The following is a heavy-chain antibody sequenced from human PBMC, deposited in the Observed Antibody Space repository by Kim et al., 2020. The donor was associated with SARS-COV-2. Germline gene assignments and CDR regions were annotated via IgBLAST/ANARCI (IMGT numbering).Heavy chain of an antibody. CDR1: GFTFSSYA. D-gene: IGHD3-10*01. V-gene: IGHV3-23*01. CDR3: AKDREVRGVIMNFDY. CDR2: ISGSGGST. J-gene: IGHJ4*02. Sequence: GGSLRLSCVASGFTFSSYAMSWVRQAPGKGLEWVSAISGSGGSTYYADSVNGRFTISRDNSKNTLYLQMNSLRAEDTAVYYCAKDREVRGVIMNFDYWGQGTLVTVSS.